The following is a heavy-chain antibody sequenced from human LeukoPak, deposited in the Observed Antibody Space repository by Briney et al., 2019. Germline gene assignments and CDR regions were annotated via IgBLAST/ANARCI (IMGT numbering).Heavy chain of an antibody. V-gene: IGHV1-46*01. CDR3: ARDRVTTPIRNYYYYMDV. J-gene: IGHJ6*03. D-gene: IGHD4-11*01. CDR2: INPSGGST. CDR1: GYTFTSYY. Sequence: ASVKVSCKASGYTFTSYYMHWVRQAPGQGLEWMGIINPSGGSTSYAQKFQGRVTMTRDMSTSTVYMELSSLRSEDTAVYYCARDRVTTPIRNYYYYMDVWGKGTTVTSSS.